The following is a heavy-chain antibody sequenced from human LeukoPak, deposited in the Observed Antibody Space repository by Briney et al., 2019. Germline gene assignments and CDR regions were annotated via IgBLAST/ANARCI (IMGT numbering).Heavy chain of an antibody. CDR3: TRVPRESYSH. D-gene: IGHD1-26*01. V-gene: IGHV1-8*01. J-gene: IGHJ4*02. CDR2: INPNSGNT. Sequence: ASVKVSCKASGYTFTSHDINLVRQATGQGLEWVGYINPNSGNTGYAQKFQGRVTLTRDTSINTAYMELTSLRSEDTAVYYCTRVPRESYSHWGQGTLVTVSS. CDR1: GYTFTSHD.